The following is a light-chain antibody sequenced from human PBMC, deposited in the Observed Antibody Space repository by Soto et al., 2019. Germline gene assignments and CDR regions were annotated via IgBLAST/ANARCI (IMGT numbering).Light chain of an antibody. CDR2: DAS. Sequence: EIVMTQSPATLSLSPGERATLSCRASQSVSSSYLAWYQQKPGQAPRLLIYDASNRATGIPARISGSGSGTDFTLTISSLEPEDFAIYYCQQRSNWWTFGQGTKVDIK. V-gene: IGKV3-11*01. J-gene: IGKJ1*01. CDR3: QQRSNWWT. CDR1: QSVSSSY.